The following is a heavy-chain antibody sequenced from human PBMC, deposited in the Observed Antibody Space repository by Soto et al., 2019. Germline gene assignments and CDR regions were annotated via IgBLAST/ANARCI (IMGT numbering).Heavy chain of an antibody. CDR1: GFTFSSYG. D-gene: IGHD3-16*02. Sequence: PGGSLRLSCAASGFTFSSYGMHWVRQAPGKGLEWVAVIWYDGSNKYYADSVKGRFTISRDNSKNTLYLQMNSLRAEDTAVYYCARGGEVSYYFDYWGQGTLVTVSS. CDR3: ARGGEVSYYFDY. V-gene: IGHV3-33*01. J-gene: IGHJ4*02. CDR2: IWYDGSNK.